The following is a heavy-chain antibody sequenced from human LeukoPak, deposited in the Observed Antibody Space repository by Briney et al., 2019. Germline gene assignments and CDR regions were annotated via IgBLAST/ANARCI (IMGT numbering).Heavy chain of an antibody. CDR1: GFSFSSFG. Sequence: PGGSLRLSCAASGFSFSSFGMHWVRQAPGKGLEWVAVIWYDGTNKYYADSVRGRFTISRDNPNNTVDLQMNSLRVEDTAVYYCARDPRAYCSGGSCYSGLDSWDQGTLVTVSS. CDR3: ARDPRAYCSGGSCYSGLDS. D-gene: IGHD2-15*01. V-gene: IGHV3-33*01. J-gene: IGHJ4*02. CDR2: IWYDGTNK.